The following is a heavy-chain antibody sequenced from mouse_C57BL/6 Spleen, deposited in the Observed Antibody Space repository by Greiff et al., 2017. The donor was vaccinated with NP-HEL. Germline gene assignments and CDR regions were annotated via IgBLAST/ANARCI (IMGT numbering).Heavy chain of an antibody. Sequence: VKLQESGAELARPGASVKLSCKASGYTFTSYGISWVKQRTGQGLEWIGEIYPRSGNTYYNEKFKGKATLTADKSSSTAYMELRSLTSEDSAVYFCARRLEGDAMDYWGQGTSVTVSS. J-gene: IGHJ4*01. CDR2: IYPRSGNT. CDR3: ARRLEGDAMDY. CDR1: GYTFTSYG. D-gene: IGHD2-4*01. V-gene: IGHV1-81*01.